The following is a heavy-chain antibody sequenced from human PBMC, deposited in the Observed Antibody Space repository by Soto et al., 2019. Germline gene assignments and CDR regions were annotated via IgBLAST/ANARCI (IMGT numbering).Heavy chain of an antibody. CDR1: GGSISSGGYY. CDR2: IYYSGST. V-gene: IGHV4-31*03. J-gene: IGHJ4*02. CDR3: ARSTYYYDSSGYYFDY. D-gene: IGHD3-22*01. Sequence: TLSLTSTVSGGSISSGGYYWSWIRQHPGKGLEWIGYIYYSGSTYYNPSLKSRVTISVDTSKNQFSLKLSSVTAADTAVYYCARSTYYYDSSGYYFDYWGQGTLVTVSS.